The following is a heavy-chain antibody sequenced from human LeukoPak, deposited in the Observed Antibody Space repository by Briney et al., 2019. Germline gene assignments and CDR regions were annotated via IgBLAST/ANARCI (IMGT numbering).Heavy chain of an antibody. CDR3: AREHTPYGSGCTAAY. V-gene: IGHV3-48*01. CDR2: VSPSSTTI. D-gene: IGHD6-19*01. Sequence: GGSLRLSCAASGFTFSSYGLNWVRQAPGEGLEWVSYVSPSSTTIYYADSVKGRFTISRDNAKNSLYLQMNSLRAEDTTVYYCAREHTPYGSGCTAAYWGQGTLVTVSS. CDR1: GFTFSSYG. J-gene: IGHJ4*02.